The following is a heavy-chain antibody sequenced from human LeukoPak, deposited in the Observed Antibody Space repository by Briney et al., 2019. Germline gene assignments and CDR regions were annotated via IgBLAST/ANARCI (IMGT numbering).Heavy chain of an antibody. D-gene: IGHD2-15*01. J-gene: IGHJ4*02. Sequence: ASVKVFCKASGYTFTSYYMHWVRQAPGQGLEWMGIINPSGGSTSYAQKFQGRVTMTRDTSTSTVYMELSSLRSEDTAVYYCARSIVVVVAARRSMDYWGQGTLVTVSS. V-gene: IGHV1-46*01. CDR1: GYTFTSYY. CDR3: ARSIVVVVAARRSMDY. CDR2: INPSGGST.